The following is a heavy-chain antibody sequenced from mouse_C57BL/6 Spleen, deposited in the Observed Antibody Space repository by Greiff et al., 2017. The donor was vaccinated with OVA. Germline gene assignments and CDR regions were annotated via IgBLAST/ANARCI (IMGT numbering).Heavy chain of an antibody. CDR2: IYPGDGDT. D-gene: IGHD1-1*01. V-gene: IGHV1-82*01. CDR1: GYAFSSSW. J-gene: IGHJ2*01. Sequence: VQLQQSGTELVKPGASVKISCKASGYAFSSSWMNWVKQRPGKGLEWIGRIYPGDGDTNYNGKFKGKATLTADKSSSTAYMQLSSLTSEDSAVYFCARRTTVVYFDYWGQGTTLTVSS. CDR3: ARRTTVVYFDY.